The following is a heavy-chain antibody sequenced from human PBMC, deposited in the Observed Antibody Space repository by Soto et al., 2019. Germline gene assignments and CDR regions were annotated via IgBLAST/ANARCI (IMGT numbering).Heavy chain of an antibody. J-gene: IGHJ6*03. CDR2: ITSSSRTI. Sequence: EVQLVESGGGFVQPGGSLRLSCAASGFTLSSYAMNWVRQAPGKGLEWVSYITSSSRTIYYADSVKGRFTISRDNAKNSLYLQMNSLRAEDTAVYYCARTNFYYCYRDVWGKGTTVTV. V-gene: IGHV3-48*01. CDR1: GFTLSSYA. CDR3: ARTNFYYCYRDV.